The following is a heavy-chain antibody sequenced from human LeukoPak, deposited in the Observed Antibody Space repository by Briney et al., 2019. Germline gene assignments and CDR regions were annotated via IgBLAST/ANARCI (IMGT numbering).Heavy chain of an antibody. D-gene: IGHD2-15*01. CDR1: GFTFSSYA. Sequence: TGRSLRLSCAASGFTFSSYAMHWVRQAPGKGLEWVAVISYDGSNKYYADSVKGRFTISRDNSKNTLYLQMNSLRAEDTAVYYCARDGAEGYGSGGSCYSLYNWGQGTLVTVSS. CDR3: ARDGAEGYGSGGSCYSLYN. V-gene: IGHV3-30-3*01. J-gene: IGHJ4*02. CDR2: ISYDGSNK.